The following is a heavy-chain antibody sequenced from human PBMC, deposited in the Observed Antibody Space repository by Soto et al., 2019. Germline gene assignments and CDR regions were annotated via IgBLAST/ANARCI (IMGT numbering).Heavy chain of an antibody. CDR2: ISGSGGST. CDR1: GFTFSSYA. D-gene: IGHD6-19*01. V-gene: IGHV3-23*01. Sequence: EVQLLESGGGLVQPGGSLRLSCAASGFTFSSYAMSWVRQAPGKGLEWVSAISGSGGSTYYADSVKGRFTISRDNSKNALYLQMNSLRAEDTAVYYCAKSHSSGWSFDYWGQGTLVTVSS. CDR3: AKSHSSGWSFDY. J-gene: IGHJ4*02.